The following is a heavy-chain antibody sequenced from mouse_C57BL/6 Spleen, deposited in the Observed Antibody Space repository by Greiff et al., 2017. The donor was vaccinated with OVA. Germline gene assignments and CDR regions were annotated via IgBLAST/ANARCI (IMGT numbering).Heavy chain of an antibody. CDR2: IYPRSGNT. CDR1: GYTFTSYG. Sequence: VQLQQSGAELARPGASVKLSCKASGYTFTSYGISWVKQRTGQGLEWIGEIYPRSGNTYYNEKYKGKATLTADKSSSTAYMELRSLTSEDSAVYFCARDYGNAMDYWGQGTSVTVSS. D-gene: IGHD2-1*01. J-gene: IGHJ4*01. V-gene: IGHV1-81*01. CDR3: ARDYGNAMDY.